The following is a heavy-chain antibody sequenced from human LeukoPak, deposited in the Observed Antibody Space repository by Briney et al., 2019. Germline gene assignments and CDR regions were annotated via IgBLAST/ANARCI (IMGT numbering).Heavy chain of an antibody. D-gene: IGHD4-11*01. J-gene: IGHJ4*02. Sequence: GRSLRLSCAASGFTFDDYAMHWVRQAPGKGLDWFSGISWNSGSIGYADSVKGRFTISRDNAKNSLYLQMNSLRAEDMALYYCAKANKYSNYAPFDYWGQGTLVTVSS. V-gene: IGHV3-9*03. CDR1: GFTFDDYA. CDR2: ISWNSGSI. CDR3: AKANKYSNYAPFDY.